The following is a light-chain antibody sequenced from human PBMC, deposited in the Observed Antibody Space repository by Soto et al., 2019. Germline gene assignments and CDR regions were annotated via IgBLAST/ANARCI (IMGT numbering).Light chain of an antibody. Sequence: ETVMTQSPATLSVSPGERATLSCRASHGISSHLAWYQQKPGQAPRLLIYGASTRATGIPARFSGSGSGTEFTLTISSLQSEDFAVYYCQQYNNWPPAFGGGTKVDIK. CDR2: GAS. J-gene: IGKJ4*01. CDR1: HGISSH. V-gene: IGKV3-15*01. CDR3: QQYNNWPPA.